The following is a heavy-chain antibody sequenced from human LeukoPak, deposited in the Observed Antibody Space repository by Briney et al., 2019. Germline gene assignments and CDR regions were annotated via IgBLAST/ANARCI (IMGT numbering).Heavy chain of an antibody. CDR3: ARLFSGGVVPAAKGGSWFDP. CDR2: VYHSGSTSGSI. CDR1: GYSISSGYY. Sequence: SETLSLTCGVSGYSISSGYYWGWIRQPPGKGLEWIGAVYHSGSTSGSIFYNPSLKSRVTISVDTSKNQFSLKLSSVTAADTAVYYCARLFSGGVVPAAKGGSWFDPWGQGTLVTVSS. V-gene: IGHV4-38-2*01. D-gene: IGHD2-2*01. J-gene: IGHJ5*02.